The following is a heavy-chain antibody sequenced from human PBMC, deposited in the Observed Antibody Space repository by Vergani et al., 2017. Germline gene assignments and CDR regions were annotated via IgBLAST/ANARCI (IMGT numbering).Heavy chain of an antibody. J-gene: IGHJ6*02. CDR1: ESTLNSYS. V-gene: IGHV3-48*01. CDR3: ASKTMVQGVVKGYGMDV. Sequence: EVQLVESGGGVVQPGGSLRLSCVASESTLNSYSMNWVRQAPGKGLEWISFIDHTSADTYYADSLKGRFTTSIDKGRNALYLQMGSLRVEDTAVYYCASKTMVQGVVKGYGMDVWGRETTVIVSS. D-gene: IGHD3-10*01. CDR2: IDHTSADT.